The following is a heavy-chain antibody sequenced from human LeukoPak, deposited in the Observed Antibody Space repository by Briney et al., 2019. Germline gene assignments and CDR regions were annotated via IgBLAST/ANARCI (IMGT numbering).Heavy chain of an antibody. CDR2: IYTSGST. J-gene: IGHJ4*02. Sequence: SETLSLTCPVSGGSISNYYWSWIRQPAGKGLEWIGRIYTSGSTNYNPSLKSRVTMSVDTSKNQFSLKLSSVTAADTAVYYCARIGGSYYEYYFDYWGQGTLVTVSS. V-gene: IGHV4-4*07. CDR1: GGSISNYY. D-gene: IGHD1-26*01. CDR3: ARIGGSYYEYYFDY.